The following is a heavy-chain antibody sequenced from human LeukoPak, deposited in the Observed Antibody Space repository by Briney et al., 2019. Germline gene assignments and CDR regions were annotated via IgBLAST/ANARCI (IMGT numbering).Heavy chain of an antibody. D-gene: IGHD3-10*01. V-gene: IGHV4-59*01. Sequence: SETLSLTCTVSGGSISSYYWSWIRQPPGKGLEWIGYIYYSGSTNYNPSLKSRVTISVDTSKNQFSLKLSSVTAADTAVYYCARDRRLGTAGELQHWGQGTLVTVSS. CDR1: GGSISSYY. CDR3: ARDRRLGTAGELQH. J-gene: IGHJ1*01. CDR2: IYYSGST.